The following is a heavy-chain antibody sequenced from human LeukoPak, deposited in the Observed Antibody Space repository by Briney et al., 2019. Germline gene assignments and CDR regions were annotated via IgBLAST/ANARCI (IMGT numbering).Heavy chain of an antibody. V-gene: IGHV4-4*02. CDR3: ARDRVAGPYYYYYGMDV. CDR1: GDSISSNYW. D-gene: IGHD6-19*01. Sequence: SSETLSLTCAVSGDSISSNYWWSWVRQPPGKGLEWIGEIYHSGSTYYNPSLKSRVTISVDTSKNQFSPKLSSVTAADTAVYYCARDRVAGPYYYYYGMDVWGQGTTVTVSS. CDR2: IYHSGST. J-gene: IGHJ6*02.